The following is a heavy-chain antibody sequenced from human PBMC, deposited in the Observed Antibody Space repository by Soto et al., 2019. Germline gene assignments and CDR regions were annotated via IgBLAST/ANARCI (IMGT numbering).Heavy chain of an antibody. CDR1: GGSISSSSYY. D-gene: IGHD1-7*01. V-gene: IGHV4-39*01. Sequence: SETLSLTCTVSGGSISSSSYYWGWIRQPPGKGLEWIGSIYYSGSTYYNPSLKSRVTISVDTSKNQFSLKLSSVTAADTAVYYCARRWNYDWFDYWGQGTLVTVSS. CDR2: IYYSGST. J-gene: IGHJ4*02. CDR3: ARRWNYDWFDY.